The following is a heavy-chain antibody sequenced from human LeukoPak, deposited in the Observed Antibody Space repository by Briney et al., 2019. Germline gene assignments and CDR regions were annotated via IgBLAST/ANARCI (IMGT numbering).Heavy chain of an antibody. CDR2: INPNSGGT. CDR3: ARDWGWLQLMNWFDP. J-gene: IGHJ5*02. CDR1: GYTFTGYY. D-gene: IGHD5-24*01. Sequence: GASVKVSCKASGYTFTGYYMHWVRQAPGQGLEWMGWINPNSGGTNYAQKFQGRVTMTRDTSISTAYMELSRLRSDGTAVYYCARDWGWLQLMNWFDPWGQGTLVTVSS. V-gene: IGHV1-2*02.